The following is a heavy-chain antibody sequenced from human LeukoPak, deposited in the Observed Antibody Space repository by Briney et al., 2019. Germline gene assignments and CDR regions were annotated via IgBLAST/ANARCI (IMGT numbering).Heavy chain of an antibody. J-gene: IGHJ4*02. D-gene: IGHD3-10*01. Sequence: SGGSLRLSCAASGFTFKTYWMHWVRQAPGKGLEWVSSISSSSTYIFYADSVKGRFTISRDNAKNSLYLQMNSLRAEDTAVYYCGSYYYGSGSYNGAFDYWGQGSLVTVSS. CDR2: ISSSSTYI. CDR1: GFTFKTYW. V-gene: IGHV3-21*06. CDR3: GSYYYGSGSYNGAFDY.